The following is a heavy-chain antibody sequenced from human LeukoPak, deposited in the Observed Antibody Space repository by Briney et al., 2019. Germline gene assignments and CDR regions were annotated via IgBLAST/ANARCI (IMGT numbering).Heavy chain of an antibody. CDR3: ARPGTYYDFWSGYTPTAAAFDI. D-gene: IGHD3-3*01. J-gene: IGHJ3*02. V-gene: IGHV4-59*01. CDR2: IYYSGAT. CDR1: GGSFSGYY. Sequence: ETRSPTSAVYGGSFSGYYSSWIRQPPGKGLEWIGYIYYSGATNYNPSLKSRVTISVDTSKNQFSLKLSSVTAADTAVYYCARPGTYYDFWSGYTPTAAAFDIWGQERLFTVSS.